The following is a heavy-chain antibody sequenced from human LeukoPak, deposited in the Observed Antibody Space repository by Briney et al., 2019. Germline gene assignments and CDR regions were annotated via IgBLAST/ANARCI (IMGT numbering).Heavy chain of an antibody. V-gene: IGHV3-11*01. Sequence: GSLRLSCAASGFTFSDYYMSWIRQAPGKGLEWVSYISSSGSTIYYADSVKGRFTISRDNAKNSLYLQMNSLRAEDTAVYYCARDLDWNYYYYYGMDVWGQGTTVTVSS. D-gene: IGHD1-1*01. CDR2: ISSSGSTI. J-gene: IGHJ6*02. CDR1: GFTFSDYY. CDR3: ARDLDWNYYYYYGMDV.